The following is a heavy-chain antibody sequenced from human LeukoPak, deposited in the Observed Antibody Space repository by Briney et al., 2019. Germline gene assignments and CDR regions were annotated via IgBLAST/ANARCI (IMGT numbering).Heavy chain of an antibody. Sequence: GGSLRLSCSASGFTFNRFYLHWVRQAPGKGLEFVSHISSNGATTYYADSVKGRFTISRDNSKNTLYLQMSSLRADDTAVYYCVEDRSIAAPNNDFFDSWGQGALVTVSS. D-gene: IGHD6-6*01. CDR1: GFTFNRFY. V-gene: IGHV3-64D*06. CDR2: ISSNGATT. J-gene: IGHJ4*02. CDR3: VEDRSIAAPNNDFFDS.